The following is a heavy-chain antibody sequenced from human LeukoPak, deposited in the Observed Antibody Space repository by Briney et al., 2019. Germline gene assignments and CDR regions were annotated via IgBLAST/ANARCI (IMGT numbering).Heavy chain of an antibody. CDR1: GFTFSSYG. CDR3: AKDPNMYYYDSSGYSGAFDY. V-gene: IGHV3-30*02. J-gene: IGHJ4*02. CDR2: IRYDGSNK. Sequence: GGSLRLSCAASGFTFSSYGMHWVRQAPGKGLEWVAFIRYDGSNKYYADSVKGRFTISRDNSKNTLYLQMNSLRAEDTAVYYCAKDPNMYYYDSSGYSGAFDYWGQGTLVTVSS. D-gene: IGHD3-22*01.